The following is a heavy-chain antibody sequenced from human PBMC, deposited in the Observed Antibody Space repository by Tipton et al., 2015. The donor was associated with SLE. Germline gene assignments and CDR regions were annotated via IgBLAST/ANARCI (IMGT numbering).Heavy chain of an antibody. CDR3: AREGWRVDFHAFDI. Sequence: TLSLTCTVSGGSISNHYCSWIRQSPGKGLEWIGNVYYSGGTNYNPSLKSRVTISVDTSKNQFSLNLNSVTAADTAVYYCAREGWRVDFHAFDIWGQGTMVTVSS. J-gene: IGHJ3*02. CDR1: GGSISNHY. D-gene: IGHD3/OR15-3a*01. V-gene: IGHV4-4*08. CDR2: VYYSGGT.